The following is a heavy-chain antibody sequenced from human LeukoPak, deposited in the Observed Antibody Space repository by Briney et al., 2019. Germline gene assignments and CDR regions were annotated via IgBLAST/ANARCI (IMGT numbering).Heavy chain of an antibody. CDR2: IGTSGRPT. D-gene: IGHD5-12*01. J-gene: IGHJ4*02. CDR3: ARKRWSGYDFDY. Sequence: PGGSLRLSCAPSGFTFSSYEMSWVRQAPGKGLEWLSHIGTSGRPTLYTDSVRGRFTISRDNAENSLYLQLNSLRAEDTAVYYCARKRWSGYDFDYWGQGTLVTVSS. CDR1: GFTFSSYE. V-gene: IGHV3-48*03.